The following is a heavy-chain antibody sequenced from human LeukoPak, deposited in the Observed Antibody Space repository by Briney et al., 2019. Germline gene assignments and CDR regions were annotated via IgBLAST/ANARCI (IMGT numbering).Heavy chain of an antibody. D-gene: IGHD3-22*01. CDR2: IYYSGST. Sequence: SQTLSLTCTVSGGSISSGGYYWSWIRQHPGKGLEWIGYIYYSGSTNYNPSLKSRVTISVDTSKNQFSLKLSSVTAADTAVYYCATRISGYYGDDAFDIWGQGTMVTVSS. V-gene: IGHV4-31*03. CDR3: ATRISGYYGDDAFDI. J-gene: IGHJ3*02. CDR1: GGSISSGGYY.